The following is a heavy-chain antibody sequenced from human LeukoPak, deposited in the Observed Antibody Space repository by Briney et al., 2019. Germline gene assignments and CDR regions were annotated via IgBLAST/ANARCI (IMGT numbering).Heavy chain of an antibody. J-gene: IGHJ3*02. V-gene: IGHV4-4*07. Sequence: PSETLSLTCTVSGGSISSYYWSWIRQSAGKGLEWIGRIYTSGSTNYNPSLKSRVTMSVDTSKNQFSLKLTSVTAADTAVYYCARNSYYDNSGEGAFDIWGQGTMVTVSS. CDR1: GGSISSYY. D-gene: IGHD3-22*01. CDR3: ARNSYYDNSGEGAFDI. CDR2: IYTSGST.